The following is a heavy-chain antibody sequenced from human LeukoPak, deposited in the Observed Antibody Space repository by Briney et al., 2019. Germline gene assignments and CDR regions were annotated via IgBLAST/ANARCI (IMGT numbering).Heavy chain of an antibody. V-gene: IGHV3-48*04. CDR2: ISSASSTI. Sequence: GGSLRLSCAASRFTFTIYSMNCVREAPRGGLERGSYISSASSTIYYADSVKGRFTISRDNAKNSLYLQMNSLRAKDTPVYYLARDIYSGYDPSRDYWGRGTLVTLS. D-gene: IGHD5-12*01. CDR3: ARDIYSGYDPSRDY. CDR1: RFTFTIYS. J-gene: IGHJ4*02.